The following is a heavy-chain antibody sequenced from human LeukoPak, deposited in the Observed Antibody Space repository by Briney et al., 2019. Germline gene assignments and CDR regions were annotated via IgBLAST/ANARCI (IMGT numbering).Heavy chain of an antibody. CDR3: AKDLGYYSSYYYGMDV. Sequence: GGSLRLSCVASGFTFSHYGMHWVRKAPGKGLEWVAVISYDGRSKYYGDSVKGRFTISRDNSKNTLYLQMNSLRAEDSAVYYCAKDLGYYSSYYYGMDVWGQGTTVTVSS. CDR1: GFTFSHYG. CDR2: ISYDGRSK. J-gene: IGHJ6*02. V-gene: IGHV3-30*18. D-gene: IGHD4-11*01.